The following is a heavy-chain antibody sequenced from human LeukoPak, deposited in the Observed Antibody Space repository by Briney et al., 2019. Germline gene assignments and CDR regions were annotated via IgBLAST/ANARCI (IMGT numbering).Heavy chain of an antibody. D-gene: IGHD4-11*01. V-gene: IGHV1-18*01. CDR1: GYTFTSYG. CDR2: ISAYNGNT. CDR3: ARSTVTTSYWFDP. J-gene: IGHJ5*02. Sequence: ASVTVSFTASGYTFTSYGISWVRQAPGQGVEWMGWISAYNGNTNYAQKLQGRVTITTDTSTSTDYMGLRSLRSDDTAVFYCARSTVTTSYWFDPWGQGTLVTVSS.